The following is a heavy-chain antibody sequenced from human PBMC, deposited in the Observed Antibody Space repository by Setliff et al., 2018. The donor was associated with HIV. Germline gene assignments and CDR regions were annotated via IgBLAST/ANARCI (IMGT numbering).Heavy chain of an antibody. Sequence: KPSETLSLTCAVYGESFSGYQWSWIRQPPGKGLEWIGEINHSGSTNYNPSLKSRVTISVDTSKNQFSVTLTSVTEADTAVYYCARFYGDYETDNWFDPWGHGILVTVSS. J-gene: IGHJ5*02. D-gene: IGHD4-17*01. CDR1: GESFSGYQ. V-gene: IGHV4-34*01. CDR2: INHSGST. CDR3: ARFYGDYETDNWFDP.